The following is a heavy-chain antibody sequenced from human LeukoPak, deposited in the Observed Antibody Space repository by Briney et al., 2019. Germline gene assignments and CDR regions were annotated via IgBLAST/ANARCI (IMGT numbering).Heavy chain of an antibody. Sequence: SETLSLTCTVSGGSIRSTSYYWGWIRQPPGKGLEWIGSIYYSGSTYYNPSLKSRVTISVDTSKNQFSLKLSSVTAADTAVYYCATDDAFDIWGQGTMVTVSS. CDR3: ATDDAFDI. CDR2: IYYSGST. J-gene: IGHJ3*02. CDR1: GGSIRSTSYY. V-gene: IGHV4-39*07.